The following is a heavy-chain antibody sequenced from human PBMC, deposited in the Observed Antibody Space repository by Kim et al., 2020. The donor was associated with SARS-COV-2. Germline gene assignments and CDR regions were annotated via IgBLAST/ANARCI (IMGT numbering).Heavy chain of an antibody. CDR1: GFTFSSYG. J-gene: IGHJ5*02. Sequence: GGSLRLSCAASGFTFSSYGMHWVRQAPGNGLEWVAVISYDGSNKYYADSVKGRFTISRDNSKNTLYLQMNSLRAEDTAVYYCAKDILPFVRTMPFDPWGQGNLVTVYS. V-gene: IGHV3-30*18. D-gene: IGHD2-2*01. CDR2: ISYDGSNK. CDR3: AKDILPFVRTMPFDP.